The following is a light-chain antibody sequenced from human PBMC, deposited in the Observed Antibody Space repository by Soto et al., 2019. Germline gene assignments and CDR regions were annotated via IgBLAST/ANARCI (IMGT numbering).Light chain of an antibody. CDR2: GAS. Sequence: EIVVTQSPATLSVSLGERATLSCRASQSVSSRLAWYQQKPGQAPRLLIYGASTRATGTPARFSGSGSGTEFTLTISSLQSEDFGIYYCQQYNNWPPVLTFGGGTKVEIK. J-gene: IGKJ4*01. V-gene: IGKV3D-15*01. CDR1: QSVSSR. CDR3: QQYNNWPPVLT.